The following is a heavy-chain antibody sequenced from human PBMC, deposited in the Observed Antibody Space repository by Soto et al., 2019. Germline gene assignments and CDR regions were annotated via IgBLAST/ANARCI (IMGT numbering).Heavy chain of an antibody. V-gene: IGHV1-18*01. CDR1: GYTFTSYG. CDR3: AREFGEGIAAAGNGYYYYYYMDV. Sequence: QVQLVQSGAEVKKPGASVKVSCKASGYTFTSYGISWVRQAPGQGLEWMGWISAYNGNTNYAQKLQGRVTMTTDTSTSTDYMELRSLRSDDTAVYYCAREFGEGIAAAGNGYYYYYYMDVWGKGTTVTVSS. CDR2: ISAYNGNT. J-gene: IGHJ6*03. D-gene: IGHD6-13*01.